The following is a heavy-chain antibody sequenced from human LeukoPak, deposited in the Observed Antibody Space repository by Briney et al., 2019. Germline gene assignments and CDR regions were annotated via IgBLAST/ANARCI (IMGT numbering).Heavy chain of an antibody. CDR2: ISSSNTII. CDR1: GFTFSSYS. J-gene: IGHJ4*02. V-gene: IGHV3-48*04. Sequence: GGSLRLSCAASGFTFSSYSMNWVRQAPGKGLEWVSYISSSNTIIHYTDSVKGRFTISRDNAKNSPYLQMNSLRAEDTAVYYCARGSYHPFDYRGQGTLVTVSS. CDR3: ARGSYHPFDY. D-gene: IGHD1-26*01.